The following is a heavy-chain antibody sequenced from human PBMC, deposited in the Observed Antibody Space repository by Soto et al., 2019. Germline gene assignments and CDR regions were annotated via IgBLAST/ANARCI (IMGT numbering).Heavy chain of an antibody. D-gene: IGHD2-8*01. Sequence: PSQTLPLTCTVSGVSITSSSIDYWGWIRQPPGKGLEWIGSIYCSGTTYYNPSLKSRVTISVDTSKKQFSLKLSSVTAADTAVYYCGRRFNNGTPEYCREGILVTVSS. J-gene: IGHJ4*02. CDR1: GVSITSSSIDY. V-gene: IGHV4-39*01. CDR3: GRRFNNGTPEY. CDR2: IYCSGTT.